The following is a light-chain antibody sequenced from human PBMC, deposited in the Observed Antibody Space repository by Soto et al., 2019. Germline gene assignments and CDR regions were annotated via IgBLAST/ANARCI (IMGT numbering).Light chain of an antibody. J-gene: IGLJ1*01. CDR1: ISDIAASND. V-gene: IGLV2-14*01. Sequence: QSALTQPPSVSGSPGQSVTLSCTGTISDIAASNDVTWYQQYPGRAPKLMIYEVSNRTSGVSNRFSGSKSGNTASLTISGLQAADEADYYCNSYISSLTPSLFGTGTKLTVL. CDR3: NSYISSLTPSL. CDR2: EVS.